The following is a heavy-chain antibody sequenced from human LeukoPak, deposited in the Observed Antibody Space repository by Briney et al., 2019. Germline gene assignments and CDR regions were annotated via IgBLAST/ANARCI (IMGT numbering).Heavy chain of an antibody. CDR1: GGSFSGYY. V-gene: IGHV4-4*09. CDR2: IYTSGST. D-gene: IGHD3-10*01. CDR3: ARHGVGFGELSY. Sequence: SETLSLTCAVYGGSFSGYYWSWIRQPPGKGLEWIGYIYTSGSTNYNPSLKSRVTISVDTSKNQFSLKLSSVTAADTAVYYCARHGVGFGELSYWGQGTLVTVSS. J-gene: IGHJ4*02.